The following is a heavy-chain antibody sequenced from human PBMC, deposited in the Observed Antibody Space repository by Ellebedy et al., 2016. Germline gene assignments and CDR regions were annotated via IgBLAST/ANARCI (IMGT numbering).Heavy chain of an antibody. D-gene: IGHD5-18*01. CDR2: IYYSGST. Sequence: WVRQAPGKGLEWIGSIYYSGSTYYNPSLKSRVTISVDTSKNQFSLKLSSVTAADTAVYYCARDGYSYGYWYYYYGMDVWGQGTTVTVSS. CDR3: ARDGYSYGYWYYYYGMDV. J-gene: IGHJ6*02. V-gene: IGHV4-39*07.